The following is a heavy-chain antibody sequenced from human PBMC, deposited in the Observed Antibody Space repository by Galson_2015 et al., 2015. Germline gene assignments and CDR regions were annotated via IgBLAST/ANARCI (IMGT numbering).Heavy chain of an antibody. V-gene: IGHV3-33*01. CDR2: IWYDGSNK. CDR1: GFTFSSYG. D-gene: IGHD6-13*01. J-gene: IGHJ4*02. Sequence: SLRLSCAASGFTFSSYGMHWVRQASGKGLEWVAVIWYDGSNKYYTDSVKGRFTISRDNSKKTLYLQMNSLRAEDTAVYYCARDESMSAAGTDYWGQGTLVTVSS. CDR3: ARDESMSAAGTDY.